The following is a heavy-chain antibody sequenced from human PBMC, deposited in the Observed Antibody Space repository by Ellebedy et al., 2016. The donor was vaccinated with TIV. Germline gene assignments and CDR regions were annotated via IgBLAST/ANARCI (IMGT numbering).Heavy chain of an antibody. V-gene: IGHV3-7*01. CDR2: TKQDGSEK. CDR3: ARRVAGKASFDC. CDR1: GFTFSTYW. J-gene: IGHJ4*02. D-gene: IGHD6-19*01. Sequence: PGGSLRLSCAASGFTFSTYWMGWVRQAAGKGLEWVANTKQDGSEKYYVDSVMGRFTISRDNAKNSLYLQMDSLRAEDTAVYYCARRVAGKASFDCWGQGTLVTVSS.